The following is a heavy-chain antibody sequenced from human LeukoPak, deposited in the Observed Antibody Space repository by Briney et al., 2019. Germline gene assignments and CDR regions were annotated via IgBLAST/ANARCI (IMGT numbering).Heavy chain of an antibody. J-gene: IGHJ4*02. CDR3: AGHLAAAHFDY. CDR2: IYYSGST. Sequence: SETLSLTCTVSGGSVSSGSYYWSWIRQPPGKGLEWIGYIYYSGSTNYNPSLKSRVTISVDTSKNQFSLKLSSVTAADTAVYYCAGHLAAAHFDYWGQGTLVTVSS. CDR1: GGSVSSGSYY. D-gene: IGHD6-13*01. V-gene: IGHV4-61*01.